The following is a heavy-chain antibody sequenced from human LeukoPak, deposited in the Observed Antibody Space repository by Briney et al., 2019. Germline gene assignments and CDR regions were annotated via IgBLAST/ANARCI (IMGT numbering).Heavy chain of an antibody. V-gene: IGHV3-30*14. Sequence: PGGSLRPSCAASGFIFSAYTIHWVRQAPGKGLECVAVISYDGFITHYADSVRGRFTISRDNSKNTLYLQMNSLGAEDTAVYYCARVSYYDSSGYYFLSYVDYWGQGTLVTVSS. CDR3: ARVSYYDSSGYYFLSYVDY. CDR1: GFIFSAYT. D-gene: IGHD3-22*01. J-gene: IGHJ4*02. CDR2: ISYDGFIT.